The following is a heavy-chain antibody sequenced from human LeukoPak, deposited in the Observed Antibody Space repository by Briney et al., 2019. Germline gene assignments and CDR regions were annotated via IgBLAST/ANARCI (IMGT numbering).Heavy chain of an antibody. CDR1: GYTFTDYY. D-gene: IGHD4-17*01. CDR2: INPNSGGT. CDR3: ARDPTVTGDLYYFDY. Sequence: ASVKVSCKASGYTFTDYYMHWVRQAPGQGLEWMGWINPNSGGTNYAQKFQGRVTMTRDTSISTAYMELSRLRSDDTAVYYCARDPTVTGDLYYFDYWGQGTLVTVSS. J-gene: IGHJ4*02. V-gene: IGHV1-2*02.